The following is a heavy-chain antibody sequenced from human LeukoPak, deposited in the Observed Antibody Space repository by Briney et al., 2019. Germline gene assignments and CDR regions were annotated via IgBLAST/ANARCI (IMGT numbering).Heavy chain of an antibody. D-gene: IGHD4-17*01. V-gene: IGHV1-2*06. CDR1: GYTFTGYY. CDR2: INPNSGGT. Sequence: GASVKVSCKASGYTFTGYYMHWVRQAPGQGLEWMGRINPNSGGTNYAQKLQGRVTMTTDTSTSTTYMELRSLRSDDTAVYYCARDPGSDYHFDYWGQGTLVTVSS. J-gene: IGHJ4*02. CDR3: ARDPGSDYHFDY.